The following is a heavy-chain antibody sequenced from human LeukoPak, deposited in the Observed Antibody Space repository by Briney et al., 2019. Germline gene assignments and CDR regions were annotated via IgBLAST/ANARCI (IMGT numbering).Heavy chain of an antibody. D-gene: IGHD3-16*01. CDR2: INQDGSEK. CDR3: TRDVREAYDI. CDR1: GFRFGGFW. Sequence: GGSLRLSCEASGFRFGGFWMNWVRQAPGKGPERVANINQDGSEKLYVDSVKGRFTISRDNAKSSLYLQMNSLRVEDTAVYYCTRDVREAYDIGGHGTMVTVSS. V-gene: IGHV3-7*01. J-gene: IGHJ3*02.